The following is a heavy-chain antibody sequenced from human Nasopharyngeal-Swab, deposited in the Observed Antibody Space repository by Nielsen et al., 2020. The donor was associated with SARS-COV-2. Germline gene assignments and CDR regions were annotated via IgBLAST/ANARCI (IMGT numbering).Heavy chain of an antibody. J-gene: IGHJ3*02. Sequence: SETLSLTCAVYGGSFSGYYWSWIRQPPGKGLEWIGEINHSGSTNYNPSLKRRVTISVDTSKNQFSLKLSSVTAADTAVYYCARACYYDSSGYYWGYTFHIWGQGTMVTVSS. V-gene: IGHV4-34*01. CDR2: INHSGST. CDR1: GGSFSGYY. D-gene: IGHD3-22*01. CDR3: ARACYYDSSGYYWGYTFHI.